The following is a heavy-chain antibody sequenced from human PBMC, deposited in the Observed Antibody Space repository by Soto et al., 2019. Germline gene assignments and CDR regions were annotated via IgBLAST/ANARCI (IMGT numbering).Heavy chain of an antibody. J-gene: IGHJ3*02. CDR1: GFIFSNYA. CDR3: AKEAKTTVTSRGAFDI. Sequence: GGSLRLSCAASGFIFSNYAMSWVRQAPGKGQEWVSAISGSGGSTYYADSVKGRFSISRDNSKHTLYLQMNSLRAEDTAVYYCAKEAKTTVTSRGAFDIWGQGTMVTVS. CDR2: ISGSGGST. V-gene: IGHV3-23*01. D-gene: IGHD4-17*01.